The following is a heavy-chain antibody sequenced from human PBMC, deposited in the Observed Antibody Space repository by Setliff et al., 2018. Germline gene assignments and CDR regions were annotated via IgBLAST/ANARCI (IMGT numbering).Heavy chain of an antibody. CDR2: INHSGTT. CDR1: GGTFSDYY. D-gene: IGHD3-10*01. V-gene: IGHV4-34*01. Sequence: TSETLSLTCTAYGGTFSDYYWIWIRQPPGKGLEWIGEINHSGTTNYNPSLKSRVTISVDTSKNQFSLTMSSVTAADAAVYYCARAPNRIGTMVRGVSRAFDIWSQGTLVTVSS. J-gene: IGHJ3*02. CDR3: ARAPNRIGTMVRGVSRAFDI.